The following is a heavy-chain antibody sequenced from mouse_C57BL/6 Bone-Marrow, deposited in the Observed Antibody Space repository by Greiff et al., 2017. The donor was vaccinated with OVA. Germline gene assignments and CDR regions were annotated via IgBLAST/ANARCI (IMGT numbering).Heavy chain of an antibody. CDR1: GFTFSSYA. CDR3: ARGGWLLSMDY. Sequence: EVKLQESGGGLVKPGGSLKLSCAASGFTFSSYAMSWVRQTPEKRLEWVGTISDGGGYTNYPDNVKGRFTISRDNAKNNPYLQLSQLQSEDTAMYYGARGGWLLSMDYWGQGTSVTVSA. D-gene: IGHD2-3*01. CDR2: ISDGGGYT. J-gene: IGHJ4*01. V-gene: IGHV5-4*03.